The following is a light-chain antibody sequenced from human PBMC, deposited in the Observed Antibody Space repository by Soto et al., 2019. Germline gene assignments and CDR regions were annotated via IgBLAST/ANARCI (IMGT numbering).Light chain of an antibody. J-gene: IGKJ1*01. CDR1: QGIRND. V-gene: IGKV1-6*02. Sequence: AIKVTQSPSSLSASVGERVNITCRASQGIRNDLSWYQQKPGKAPKLLIYAASSLQSGVPSRFSGSGSGTDFTLTISSLQPDDFATYYCQHYNSYSEAFGQGTKVDIK. CDR3: QHYNSYSEA. CDR2: AAS.